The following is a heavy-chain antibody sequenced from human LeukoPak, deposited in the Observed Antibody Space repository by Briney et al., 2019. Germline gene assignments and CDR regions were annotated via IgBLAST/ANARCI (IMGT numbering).Heavy chain of an antibody. V-gene: IGHV3-9*01. D-gene: IGHD1-20*01. J-gene: IGHJ5*02. Sequence: GGSLRLSCAASGFTFGDYAMHWVRQAPGKGLEWVSHISWNSATSGYADSVKGRFTISRDNAKNSLYLQMNSLRVEDTALYYCARDRRGITGTEWFDPWGQGTLVTVSS. CDR2: ISWNSATS. CDR1: GFTFGDYA. CDR3: ARDRRGITGTEWFDP.